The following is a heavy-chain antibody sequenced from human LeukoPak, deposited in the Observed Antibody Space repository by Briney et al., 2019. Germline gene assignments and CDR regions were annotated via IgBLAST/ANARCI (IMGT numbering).Heavy chain of an antibody. J-gene: IGHJ4*02. V-gene: IGHV3-30*18. CDR1: GFTFSSYG. Sequence: GGSLRLSCAASGFTFSSYGMHWVRQAPGKGLEWVAVISYDGSNKYYAVSVKGRFTISRDNSKNTLYLQMNSLRAEDTAVYYCAKQEGAQQLVYYCDYWGQGTLVTVSS. CDR2: ISYDGSNK. D-gene: IGHD6-13*01. CDR3: AKQEGAQQLVYYCDY.